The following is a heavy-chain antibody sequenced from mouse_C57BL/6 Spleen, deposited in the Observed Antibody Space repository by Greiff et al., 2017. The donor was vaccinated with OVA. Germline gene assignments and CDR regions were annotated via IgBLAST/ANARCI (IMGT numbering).Heavy chain of an antibody. D-gene: IGHD2-4*01. Sequence: VQLQQSGTVLARPGASVKMSCKTSGYTFTSYWMHWVKQRPGQGLEWIGAIYPGNSDTSYNQKFKGKAKLTAVTSASTAYMELSSLTNEDSAVYYCTRCYDYDYYAMDYWGQGTSVTVSS. J-gene: IGHJ4*01. CDR2: IYPGNSDT. V-gene: IGHV1-5*01. CDR1: GYTFTSYW. CDR3: TRCYDYDYYAMDY.